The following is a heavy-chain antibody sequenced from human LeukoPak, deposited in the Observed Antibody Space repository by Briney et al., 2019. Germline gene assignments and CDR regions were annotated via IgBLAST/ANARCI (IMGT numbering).Heavy chain of an antibody. CDR1: GGSFSGYY. CDR2: INHSGST. V-gene: IGHV4-34*01. CDR3: ARLAAAGLNWFDP. J-gene: IGHJ5*02. D-gene: IGHD6-13*01. Sequence: SETLSLTCAVYGGSFSGYYWSWIRQPPGKGLEWIGEINHSGSTNYNPSLKSRVTISVDTSKNQFSLKLSSVTAADTAAYYCARLAAAGLNWFDPWGQGTLVTVSS.